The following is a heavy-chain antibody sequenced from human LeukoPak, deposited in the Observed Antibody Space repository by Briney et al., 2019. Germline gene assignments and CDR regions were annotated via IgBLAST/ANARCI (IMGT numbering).Heavy chain of an antibody. CDR3: ARDRAAGTVGNWFDP. CDR1: GFTFSSYS. CDR2: ISSSSSYI. J-gene: IGHJ5*02. D-gene: IGHD6-13*01. V-gene: IGHV3-21*01. Sequence: GGSLRLSCAASGFTFSSYSMNWVRQAPGKGLEWVSSISSSSSYIYYADSVKGRFTISRDNAKNPLYLQMNSLRAEDTAVYYCARDRAAGTVGNWFDPWGQGTLVTVSS.